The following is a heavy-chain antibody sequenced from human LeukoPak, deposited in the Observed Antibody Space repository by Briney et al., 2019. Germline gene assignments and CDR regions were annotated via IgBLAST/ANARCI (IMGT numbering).Heavy chain of an antibody. V-gene: IGHV1-2*02. J-gene: IGHJ4*02. CDR1: GYIFTYHF. CDR2: INPNSGGT. Sequence: ASVKVSCKASGYIFTYHFMQWVRHAHGQGHEWMGWINPNSGGTSYAQKFKGRVTMTRDTSISTVYMELSRLGSDDTAVYYCARDYELGTPGSAYEFFDYWGQGTLVTVSS. CDR3: ARDYELGTPGSAYEFFDY. D-gene: IGHD3-10*01.